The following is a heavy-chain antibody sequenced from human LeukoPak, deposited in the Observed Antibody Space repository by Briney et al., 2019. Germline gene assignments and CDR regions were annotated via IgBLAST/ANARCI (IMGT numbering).Heavy chain of an antibody. CDR1: GYSISSGYY. CDR3: ARHVSAAAGSWYYYYYMDV. D-gene: IGHD6-13*01. J-gene: IGHJ6*03. V-gene: IGHV4-38-2*02. CDR2: IYHSGST. Sequence: SETLSLTCTVSGYSISSGYYWGWIRQPPGKGLEWIGSIYHSGSTYYNPSLKSRVTISVDTSKNQFSLKLSSVTAADTAVYYCARHVSAAAGSWYYYYYMDVWGKGTTVTVSS.